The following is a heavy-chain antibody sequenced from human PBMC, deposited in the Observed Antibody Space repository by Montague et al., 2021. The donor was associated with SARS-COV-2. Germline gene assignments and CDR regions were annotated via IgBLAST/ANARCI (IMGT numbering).Heavy chain of an antibody. CDR2: IYYSGST. Sequence: SETLSLTCTVSGGSISSYYWSWIRQPPGKGLEWIGYIYYSGSTNYNPSLKSRVTISVDTSKNQFSLKLSSVTAADTAVYYCARVGRQQLVRLSGMDVWGQGTTVTVSS. CDR3: ARVGRQQLVRLSGMDV. CDR1: GGSISSYY. D-gene: IGHD6-13*01. V-gene: IGHV4-59*12. J-gene: IGHJ6*02.